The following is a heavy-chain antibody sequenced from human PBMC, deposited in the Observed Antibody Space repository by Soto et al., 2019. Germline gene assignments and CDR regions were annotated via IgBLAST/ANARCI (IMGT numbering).Heavy chain of an antibody. V-gene: IGHV1-69*13. Sequence: GASVKVSCKASGGTFSSYAISWVRQAPGQGLEWMGGIIPIFGTANYAQKFQGRVTITADESTSTAYMELSSLRSEDTAVYYCATGRGVPKPVYFDYWGQGPLVTVSS. CDR1: GGTFSSYA. CDR3: ATGRGVPKPVYFDY. CDR2: IIPIFGTA. D-gene: IGHD3-10*01. J-gene: IGHJ4*02.